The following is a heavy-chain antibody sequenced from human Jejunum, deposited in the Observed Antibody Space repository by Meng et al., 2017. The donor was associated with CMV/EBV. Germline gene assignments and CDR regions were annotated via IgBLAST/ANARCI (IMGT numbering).Heavy chain of an antibody. V-gene: IGHV3-11*05. Sequence: LLVEFLGGFQNPGVPLSLFLAASTFNLRDDDMRWIRMAQGKGLEWVSYIISRCTFTNFADSVKCRFTISRDNAKNSLYLQMNSLRADDTAIYYCARVRALVHWSFDLWGRGTLVTVSS. CDR3: ARVRALVHWSFDL. CDR1: TFNLRDDD. J-gene: IGHJ2*01. CDR2: IISRCTFT.